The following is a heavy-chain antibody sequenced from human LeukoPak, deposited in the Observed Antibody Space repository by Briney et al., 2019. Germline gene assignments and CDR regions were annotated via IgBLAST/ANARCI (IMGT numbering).Heavy chain of an antibody. CDR3: ARDSGRFDVFDI. CDR1: GFTFGTYA. J-gene: IGHJ3*02. CDR2: ISRSGRDI. Sequence: GGSLRLSCAASGFTFGTYAMNWVRQAPGKGLEWVSSISRSGRDIYYADSVRGRFTISRDNARDSLYLQMNSLRAEDTAVYYCARDSGRFDVFDIWGQGTMVTVSS. D-gene: IGHD3-10*01. V-gene: IGHV3-21*04.